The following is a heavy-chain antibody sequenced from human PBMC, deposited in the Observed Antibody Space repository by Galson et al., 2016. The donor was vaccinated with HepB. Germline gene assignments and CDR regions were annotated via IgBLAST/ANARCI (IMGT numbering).Heavy chain of an antibody. CDR1: GFAFSTYG. Sequence: SLRLSCAGSGFAFSTYGINWVRQAPGKGLQWISYISTTVRTIYYADSVKGRFTISRDNTKNSVYLQMNNLRDEDTAVYYCAREAVRSAFDLWGQGTMVTVSS. V-gene: IGHV3-48*02. CDR2: ISTTVRTI. J-gene: IGHJ3*01. CDR3: AREAVRSAFDL.